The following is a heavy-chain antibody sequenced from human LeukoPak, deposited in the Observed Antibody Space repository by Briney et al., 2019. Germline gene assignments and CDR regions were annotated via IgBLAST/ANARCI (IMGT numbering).Heavy chain of an antibody. CDR3: AKILQSYYYGGFEY. CDR2: ISGCGGSE. CDR1: GFILCRNV. J-gene: IGHJ4*02. D-gene: IGHD3-10*01. V-gene: IGHV3-23*01. Sequence: GGPLSLFCAASGFILCRNVIIGPPQAPGKSLEGGSSISGCGGSESYANSVKGRFTISRDNSNNTMNLQMNSLRDDDTAVYYCAKILQSYYYGGFEYWGQGALVIVSS.